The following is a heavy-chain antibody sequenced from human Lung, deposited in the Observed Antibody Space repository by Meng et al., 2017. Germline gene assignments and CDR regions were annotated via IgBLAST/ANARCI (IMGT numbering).Heavy chain of an antibody. D-gene: IGHD6-13*01. Sequence: GQLGRRGAGVEKPGAPGKVSCNPSGSNCPDYWLHWVRRAPGQGVEWMGRIDPKSGDTHYAQRFQGRVTMTGDTSISTAYMELSGLRSDDTAMYYCARDEDISAAGKLFGDYWGQGTLVTVSS. V-gene: IGHV1-2*06. J-gene: IGHJ4*02. CDR3: ARDEDISAAGKLFGDY. CDR1: GSNCPDYW. CDR2: IDPKSGDT.